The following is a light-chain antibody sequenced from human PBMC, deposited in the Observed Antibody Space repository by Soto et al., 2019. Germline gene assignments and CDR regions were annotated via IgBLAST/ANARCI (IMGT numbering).Light chain of an antibody. CDR3: SSYTSSSTYV. Sequence: QSALTQPASVSGSPGQSITISCTGTSSDVGGYNYVSWYQQHPGKAPKLMIYDVSNRPSGVSNRFSGFKSGNTASLTISGLQAEDEADYYCSSYTSSSTYVFGTGTRSPS. J-gene: IGLJ1*01. V-gene: IGLV2-14*01. CDR1: SSDVGGYNY. CDR2: DVS.